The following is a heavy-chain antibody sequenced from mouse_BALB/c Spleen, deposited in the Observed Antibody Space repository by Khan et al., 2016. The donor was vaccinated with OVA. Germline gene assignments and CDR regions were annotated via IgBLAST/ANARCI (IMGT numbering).Heavy chain of an antibody. V-gene: IGHV1-18*01. CDR1: GYSFTDYT. D-gene: IGHD1-2*01. J-gene: IGHJ3*01. Sequence: EVQLQQSGPELVKPGTSMKISCKASGYSFTDYTMNWVKQSHGKNLEWIGLVNPYNGGTNYDQKFKGKATLTVHKSSSTAFMELLSLTSEDSAVYYCASSGYGGFAYWGQGTLVTVSA. CDR2: VNPYNGGT. CDR3: ASSGYGGFAY.